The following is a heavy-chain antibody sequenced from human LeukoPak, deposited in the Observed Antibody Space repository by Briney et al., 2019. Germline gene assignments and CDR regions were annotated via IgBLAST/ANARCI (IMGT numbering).Heavy chain of an antibody. D-gene: IGHD2-2*01. CDR3: AKDSVPGYYYYMDV. CDR1: GFTVSSNY. Sequence: GGSLRLSCAASGFTVSSNYMSWVRQAPGKGLEWVSAISGSGGSTYYADSVKGRFTISRDNSKNSLYLQMNSLRTEDTALYYCAKDSVPGYYYYMDVWGKGTTVTVSS. CDR2: ISGSGGST. V-gene: IGHV3-43*02. J-gene: IGHJ6*03.